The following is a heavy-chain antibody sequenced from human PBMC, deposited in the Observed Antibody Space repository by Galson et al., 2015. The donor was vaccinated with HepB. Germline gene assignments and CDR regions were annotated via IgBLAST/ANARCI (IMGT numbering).Heavy chain of an antibody. CDR2: SRNKANGYTT. CDR3: AKEKGDGYNSFDD. V-gene: IGHV3-72*01. Sequence: SLRLSCAASGFTLSDHYMDWVRQAPGKGLEWVGRSRNKANGYTTEYAASVRGRFTISRGDSKNSMFLQMNSLKTEDTAVYYCAKEKGDGYNSFDDWGQGTLVTVSS. D-gene: IGHD5-24*01. CDR1: GFTLSDHY. J-gene: IGHJ4*02.